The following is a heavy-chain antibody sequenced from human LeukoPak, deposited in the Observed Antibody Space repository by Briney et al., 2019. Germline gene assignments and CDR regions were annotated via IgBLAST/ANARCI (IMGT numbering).Heavy chain of an antibody. V-gene: IGHV3-7*04. CDR1: GFTFSSYW. CDR2: IKQDGSEK. D-gene: IGHD3-16*01. Sequence: GGSLRLSCAASGFTFSSYWMNWVRQAPGKGLEWVANIKQDGSEKYYVDSVKGRSTISRDNAKNSLYLQMSSLGAEDTAVYYCARLYSYAFDIWGQGTMVTVSS. J-gene: IGHJ3*02. CDR3: ARLYSYAFDI.